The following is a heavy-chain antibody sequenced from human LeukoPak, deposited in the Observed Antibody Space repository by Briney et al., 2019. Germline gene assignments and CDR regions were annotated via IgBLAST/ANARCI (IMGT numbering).Heavy chain of an antibody. CDR3: AKAFGGYDYFDY. CDR1: GFTFSSYG. CDR2: IRYDGSNK. J-gene: IGHJ4*02. D-gene: IGHD5-12*01. Sequence: PGGSLRLSCAASGFTFSSYGMYWVRQAPGKGLEWVAFIRYDGSNKYYADSVKGRFTISRDNSKNTLYPQMNSLRAEDTAVYYCAKAFGGYDYFDYWGQGTLVTVSS. V-gene: IGHV3-30*02.